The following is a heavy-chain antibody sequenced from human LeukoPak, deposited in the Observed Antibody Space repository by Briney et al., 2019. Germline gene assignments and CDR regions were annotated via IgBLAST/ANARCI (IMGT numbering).Heavy chain of an antibody. V-gene: IGHV3-23*01. CDR3: AKSPDVAGTGRFDY. CDR1: GFTFSSYA. CDR2: ISGSGGST. J-gene: IGHJ4*02. D-gene: IGHD6-19*01. Sequence: QPGGSLRLSCAASGFTFSSYAMSWVRQAPGKGLEWVSAISGSGGSTYYADSVKGRFTISRDNSKNTLFLQMSSLRGEDTAVYYCAKSPDVAGTGRFDYWGQGTLVSVSS.